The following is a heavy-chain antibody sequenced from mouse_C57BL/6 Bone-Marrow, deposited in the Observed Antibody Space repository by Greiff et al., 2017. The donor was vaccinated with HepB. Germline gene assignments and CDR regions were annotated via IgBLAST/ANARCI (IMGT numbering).Heavy chain of an antibody. V-gene: IGHV5-17*01. CDR2: ISSGSSTI. Sequence: EVKLVESGGGLVKPGGSLKLSCAASGFTFSDYGMHWVRQAPEKGLEWVAYISSGSSTIYYADTVKGRFTISRDNAKNTRFLQMTRLRSEDTAMYYCARAPLLRYRYFDVWGTGTTVTVSS. CDR3: ARAPLLRYRYFDV. J-gene: IGHJ1*03. CDR1: GFTFSDYG. D-gene: IGHD1-1*01.